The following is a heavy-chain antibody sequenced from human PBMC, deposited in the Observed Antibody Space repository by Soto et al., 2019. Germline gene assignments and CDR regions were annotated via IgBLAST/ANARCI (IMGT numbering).Heavy chain of an antibody. CDR2: ISYDGSKK. Sequence: QVQLVESGGGVVQPGRSLRLSCAASGFTFSSYAMHWVRQAPGKGLVWVAVISYDGSKKYYADSVKGRFTISRDNSKNPLYLQMNSMRAEDTAVYYCAPIRSTKPGIDYWGQGTLVTVSA. D-gene: IGHD3-10*01. CDR1: GFTFSSYA. V-gene: IGHV3-30-3*01. CDR3: APIRSTKPGIDY. J-gene: IGHJ4*02.